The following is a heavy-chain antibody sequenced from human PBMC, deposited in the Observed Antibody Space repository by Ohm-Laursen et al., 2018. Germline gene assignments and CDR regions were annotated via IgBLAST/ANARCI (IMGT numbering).Heavy chain of an antibody. CDR1: RFSFICFC. CDR3: VKRLKSPSLEWAHDF. D-gene: IGHD3-3*01. Sequence: SLLLSFAASRFSFICFCMRWGRPAPGNGGGWGAVFWCGGDTTYYSDSVEGRFPISRDNSQNMLYLQMNSLRVEDTAIYYCVKRLKSPSLEWAHDFWGQGTLVTVSS. J-gene: IGHJ4*02. V-gene: IGHV3-33*06. CDR2: FWCGGDTT.